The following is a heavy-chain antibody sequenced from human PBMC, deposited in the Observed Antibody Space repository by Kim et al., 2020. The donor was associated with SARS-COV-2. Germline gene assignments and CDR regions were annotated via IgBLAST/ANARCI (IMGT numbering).Heavy chain of an antibody. J-gene: IGHJ3*02. V-gene: IGHV4-34*01. D-gene: IGHD4-17*01. Sequence: TSYNPSLKSRVTISVDTSKNQFSLKLSSVTAADTAVYYCARGRLLDAFDIWGQGTMVTVSS. CDR2: T. CDR3: ARGRLLDAFDI.